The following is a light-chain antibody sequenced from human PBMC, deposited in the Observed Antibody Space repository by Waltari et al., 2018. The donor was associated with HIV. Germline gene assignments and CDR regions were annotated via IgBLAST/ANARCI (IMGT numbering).Light chain of an antibody. CDR1: QSVSSN. V-gene: IGKV3-15*01. CDR3: QQYYTNPRT. Sequence: EIVMTQSPATLSVSPGERATLSCRASQSVSSNLAWYQQKPGQAPRLLIYGASTRATGIPARFSGSGSGTEFTLTISSLQSEDVAVYYCQQYYTNPRTFGQGTKVEIK. J-gene: IGKJ1*01. CDR2: GAS.